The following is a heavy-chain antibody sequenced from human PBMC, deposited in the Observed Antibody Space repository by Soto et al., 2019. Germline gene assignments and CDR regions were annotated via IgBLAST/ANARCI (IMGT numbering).Heavy chain of an antibody. J-gene: IGHJ3*02. CDR3: SIVKGGDYIWGSYPTYAFDI. V-gene: IGHV3-49*03. CDR2: IRSKAYGGTT. D-gene: IGHD3-16*02. Sequence: GGSLRLSCTASGFTFGDYAMSWFRQAPGKGLEWVGFIRSKAYGGTTEYAASVKGRFTISRDDSKSIAYLQMNSLKTEDTAVYYFSIVKGGDYIWGSYPTYAFDIWGQGTMVTVSS. CDR1: GFTFGDYA.